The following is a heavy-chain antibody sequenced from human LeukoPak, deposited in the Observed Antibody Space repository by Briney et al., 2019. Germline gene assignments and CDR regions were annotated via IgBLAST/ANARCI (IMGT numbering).Heavy chain of an antibody. D-gene: IGHD1-26*01. CDR3: ARDSGSY. CDR1: GFTFSIYS. J-gene: IGHJ4*02. CDR2: ISGSGSPI. V-gene: IGHV3-48*02. Sequence: GGSLRLSCAASGFTFSIYSMNWVRQAPGKGLEWVSYISGSGSPISYATSVKGRFTISRDNAKNSLYLQMNSLRDEDTAVYYCARDSGSYWGQGTLVTVSS.